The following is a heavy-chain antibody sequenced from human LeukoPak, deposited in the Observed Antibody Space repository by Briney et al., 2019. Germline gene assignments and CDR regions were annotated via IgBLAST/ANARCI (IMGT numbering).Heavy chain of an antibody. Sequence: GASVTVSCTASGYTFTGYYMHWVRQAPGQGLEWMGWINPNSGGTNYAQKFQGRVTMTRDTSTSTAYMELSRLRSDDTAVYYCAKSSIAARWFDPWGQGTLVTVSS. CDR1: GYTFTGYY. J-gene: IGHJ5*02. D-gene: IGHD6-6*01. CDR3: AKSSIAARWFDP. V-gene: IGHV1-2*02. CDR2: INPNSGGT.